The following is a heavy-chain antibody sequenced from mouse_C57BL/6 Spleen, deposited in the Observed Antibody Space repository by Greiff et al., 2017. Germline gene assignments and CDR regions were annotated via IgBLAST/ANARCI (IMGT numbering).Heavy chain of an antibody. CDR2: INPNNGGT. CDR3: ARRDDYESYYYAMDY. J-gene: IGHJ4*01. D-gene: IGHD2-4*01. CDR1: GYTFTDYY. Sequence: VQLQQSGPELVKPGASVKISCKASGYTFTDYYMNWVKQSHGKSLEWIGDINPNNGGTSYNQKFKGKATLTVDKSSSTAYMELRSLTSEDSAVYYCARRDDYESYYYAMDYWGQGTSVTVSS. V-gene: IGHV1-26*01.